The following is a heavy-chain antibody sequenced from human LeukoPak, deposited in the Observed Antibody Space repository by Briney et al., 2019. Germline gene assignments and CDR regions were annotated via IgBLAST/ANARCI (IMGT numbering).Heavy chain of an antibody. Sequence: GGSLRLSCAASGFTFDDYTMHWVRQAPGKGLDWVSLITWDGSKTYYADSVRGRFTISRDNAKNSLYLQMNSLRAEDTAVYYCARDPSNWNYESPFDYWGQGTLVTVSS. CDR3: ARDPSNWNYESPFDY. V-gene: IGHV3-43*01. D-gene: IGHD1-7*01. J-gene: IGHJ4*02. CDR1: GFTFDDYT. CDR2: ITWDGSKT.